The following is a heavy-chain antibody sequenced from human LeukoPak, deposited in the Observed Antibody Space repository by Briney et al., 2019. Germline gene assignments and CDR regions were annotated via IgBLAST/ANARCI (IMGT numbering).Heavy chain of an antibody. J-gene: IGHJ4*02. D-gene: IGHD5-12*01. Sequence: GSLRLSCAASGFTFSKFAMNWVRQAPGKGLEWVASFSGSSLSTYYADSVKGRFTISRDNSKNTVYLQMNSLRVEDTAVYYCAKGYSGYDGEGYWGQGTLVTVSS. CDR2: FSGSSLST. V-gene: IGHV3-23*01. CDR1: GFTFSKFA. CDR3: AKGYSGYDGEGY.